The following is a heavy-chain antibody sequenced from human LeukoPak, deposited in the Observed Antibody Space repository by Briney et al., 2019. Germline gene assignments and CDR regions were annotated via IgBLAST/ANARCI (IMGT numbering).Heavy chain of an antibody. Sequence: SETLSLACTVLSGSMTNSCWSWFRQAPGKGLEWLGFIYPHGRTEYNPSLKSRVAFSVDKSKMRASVSLSSVTASDTAVYYCTREGYDRSGYFLDFWGQGTLVTVSS. CDR1: SGSMTNSC. CDR2: IYPHGRT. J-gene: IGHJ4*02. V-gene: IGHV4-4*09. CDR3: TREGYDRSGYFLDF. D-gene: IGHD3-22*01.